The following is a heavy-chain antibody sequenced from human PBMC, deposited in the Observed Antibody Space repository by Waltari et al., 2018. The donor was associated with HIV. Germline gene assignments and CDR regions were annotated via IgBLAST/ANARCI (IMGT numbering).Heavy chain of an antibody. D-gene: IGHD5-12*01. Sequence: QLQLQESGPGLVKPSETLSLTCTVSGGSISSSSYYWGWISQPPGKGLEWIGSIYYSGSTHYNPSLKSRVTISVDTSKNQFSRKLSSVTAADTAVYYCASWLRKSFNFDYWGQGTLVTVSS. CDR1: GGSISSSSYY. V-gene: IGHV4-39*07. CDR3: ASWLRKSFNFDY. CDR2: IYYSGST. J-gene: IGHJ4*02.